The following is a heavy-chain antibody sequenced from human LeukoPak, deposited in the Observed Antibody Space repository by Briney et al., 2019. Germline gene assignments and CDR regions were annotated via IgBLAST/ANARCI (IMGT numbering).Heavy chain of an antibody. CDR3: ARDQYHGSGTYAWFDP. D-gene: IGHD3-10*01. CDR2: ISFSGST. J-gene: IGHJ5*02. V-gene: IGHV4-59*11. Sequence: SETLSLTCTVSGVSISNHYWSWIRQPPGKKLEYIGYISFSGSTNHNPSLKSRVSISLDTSKNLFSLNLKSVTAADTAVYYCARDQYHGSGTYAWFDPWGQGTLVTVSS. CDR1: GVSISNHY.